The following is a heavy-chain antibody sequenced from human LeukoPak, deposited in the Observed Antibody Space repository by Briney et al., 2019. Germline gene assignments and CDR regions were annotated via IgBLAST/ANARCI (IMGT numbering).Heavy chain of an antibody. CDR3: ARASLRYFDWLSSDAFDI. CDR1: GGSISSGGYS. D-gene: IGHD3-9*01. V-gene: IGHV4-30-2*01. CDR2: IYHSGST. J-gene: IGHJ3*02. Sequence: PSQTLSLTCAVSGGSISSGGYSWSWIRQPPGKGLEWIGYIYHSGSTYYNPSLKSRVTISVDRSKNQFSLKLSSVTAADTAVYYCARASLRYFDWLSSDAFDIWGQGTMVTVSS.